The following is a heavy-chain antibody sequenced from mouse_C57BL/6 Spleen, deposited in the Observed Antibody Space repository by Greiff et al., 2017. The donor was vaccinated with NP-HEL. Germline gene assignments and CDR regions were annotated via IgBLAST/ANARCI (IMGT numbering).Heavy chain of an antibody. CDR3: ARSNYSPSYFDY. CDR1: GYTFTSYW. D-gene: IGHD2-12*01. Sequence: QVQLQQPGAELVRPGTSVKLSCKASGYTFTSYWMHWVKQRPGQGLEWIGVIDPSDSYTNYNQKFKGKSTLTVDKSSSTAYMQLSSLTSEDSAVYYCARSNYSPSYFDYWGQGTTLTVSS. CDR2: IDPSDSYT. J-gene: IGHJ2*01. V-gene: IGHV1-59*01.